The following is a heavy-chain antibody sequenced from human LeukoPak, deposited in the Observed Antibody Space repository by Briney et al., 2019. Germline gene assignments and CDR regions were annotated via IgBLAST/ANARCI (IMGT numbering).Heavy chain of an antibody. J-gene: IGHJ6*02. CDR2: INHSGST. Sequence: SETLSLTCAVYGGSFSGYYWSWIRQPPGKGLEWIGEINHSGSTNYNPSLKSRVTISVDTSKNQFSLKLSSVTAADTAVYYCAGLVRIAARPPSGYYYGMDVWGQGTTVTVSS. V-gene: IGHV4-34*01. D-gene: IGHD6-6*01. CDR3: AGLVRIAARPPSGYYYGMDV. CDR1: GGSFSGYY.